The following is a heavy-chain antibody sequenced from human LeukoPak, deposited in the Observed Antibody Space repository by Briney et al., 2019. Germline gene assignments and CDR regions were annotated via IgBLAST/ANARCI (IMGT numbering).Heavy chain of an antibody. D-gene: IGHD1/OR15-1a*01. CDR3: AVRLGTPDAFDI. J-gene: IGHJ3*02. CDR1: GYSFTSYW. Sequence: GESLKISCKGSGYSFTSYWIGWVRQMPGKGLEWMGIIYPGDSDTSYSPSFQGQVTISADKSITPAYLQWSSLKASDTAIYYCAVRLGTPDAFDIWGQGTMVTVSS. V-gene: IGHV5-51*01. CDR2: IYPGDSDT.